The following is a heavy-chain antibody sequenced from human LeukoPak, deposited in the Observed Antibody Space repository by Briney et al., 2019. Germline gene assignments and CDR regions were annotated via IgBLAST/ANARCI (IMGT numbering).Heavy chain of an antibody. Sequence: PGGSLRLSCAASGFTFSSYGMSWVRQAPGKGLEWVSAISGSGGSTYYADSVKGRFTISRDNSKNTLYLQMNSLRAEDTAVYYCARDLRYCSSTSCYETDYWGQGTLVTVSS. V-gene: IGHV3-23*01. CDR2: ISGSGGST. D-gene: IGHD2-2*01. CDR1: GFTFSSYG. J-gene: IGHJ4*02. CDR3: ARDLRYCSSTSCYETDY.